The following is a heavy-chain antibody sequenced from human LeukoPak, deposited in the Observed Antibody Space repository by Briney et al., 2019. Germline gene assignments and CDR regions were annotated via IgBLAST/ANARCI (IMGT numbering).Heavy chain of an antibody. CDR3: ARPTYYYDGSGYYLYYFDY. CDR2: INHSGST. CDR1: GGSFSGYY. D-gene: IGHD3-22*01. Sequence: PSETLSLTCAVYGGSFSGYYWSWIRQPPGKGLEWIGEINHSGSTNYNPSLKSRVTISVDTSKNQFSLKLSSVTAADTAVYYCARPTYYYDGSGYYLYYFDYWGQGTLVTVSS. V-gene: IGHV4-34*01. J-gene: IGHJ4*02.